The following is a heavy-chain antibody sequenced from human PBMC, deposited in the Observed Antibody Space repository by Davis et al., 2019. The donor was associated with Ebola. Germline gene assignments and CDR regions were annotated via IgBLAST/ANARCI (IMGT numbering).Heavy chain of an antibody. CDR2: ISSSGSTI. V-gene: IGHV3-11*04. J-gene: IGHJ5*02. CDR3: ARDRGGVYNWNPNWFDP. D-gene: IGHD1-20*01. Sequence: GESLKISCAASGFTFSDYYMSWIRQAPGKGLEWVSYISSSGSTIYYADSVKGRFTISRDNAKNSLYLQMNSLRDEDTAVFYCARDRGGVYNWNPNWFDPWGQGTLVTVSS. CDR1: GFTFSDYY.